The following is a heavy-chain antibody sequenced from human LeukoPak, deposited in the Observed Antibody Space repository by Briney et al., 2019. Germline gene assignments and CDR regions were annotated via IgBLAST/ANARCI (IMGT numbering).Heavy chain of an antibody. J-gene: IGHJ6*03. CDR3: AKGADYEPYYYYYYMDV. D-gene: IGHD4-17*01. CDR1: GFTFTTYG. CDR2: IGGSGIRT. Sequence: GGSLRLSCSASGFTFTTYGMNWVRQAPGKGLEWVSGIGGSGIRTYYADSVKGRFTISRDNSKNTLYLQMNSLRDEDTAVYYCAKGADYEPYYYYYYMDVWGKGTTVTVSS. V-gene: IGHV3-23*05.